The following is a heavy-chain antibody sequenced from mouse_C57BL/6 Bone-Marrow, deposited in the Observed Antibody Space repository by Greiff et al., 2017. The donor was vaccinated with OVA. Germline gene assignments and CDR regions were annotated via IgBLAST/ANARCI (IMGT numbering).Heavy chain of an antibody. CDR3: ARYYYGGYFDV. J-gene: IGHJ1*03. CDR2: INPYNGGT. Sequence: VQLKESGPVLVKPGASVKMSCKASGYTFTDYYMNWVKQSHGKSLEWIGVINPYNGGTSYNQKFKGKATLTVDKSSSTAYMELNSLTSEDSAVYYCARYYYGGYFDVWGTGTTVTVSS. V-gene: IGHV1-19*01. D-gene: IGHD1-1*01. CDR1: GYTFTDYY.